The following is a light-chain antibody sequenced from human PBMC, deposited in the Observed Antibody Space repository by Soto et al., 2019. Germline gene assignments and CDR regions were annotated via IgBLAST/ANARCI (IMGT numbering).Light chain of an antibody. CDR3: LQRTQSPYT. J-gene: IGKJ2*01. V-gene: IGKV2-40*01. Sequence: DIVMTQTPLFLPVTPGEPASISCRSSQSRLDSNDGNTYLDWYLQKPGQSPQLLFDTLSYRASGVPYRLRGSGSDTDFTLKISRVETEEVGVYYCLQRTQSPYTFGQGTKLDFK. CDR2: TLS. CDR1: QSRLDSNDGNTY.